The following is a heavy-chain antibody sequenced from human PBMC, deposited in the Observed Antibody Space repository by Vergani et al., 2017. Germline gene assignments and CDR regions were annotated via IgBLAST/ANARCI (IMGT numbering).Heavy chain of an antibody. CDR1: GFTFDDYA. J-gene: IGHJ3*02. D-gene: IGHD3-10*01. V-gene: IGHV3-9*01. CDR3: VRGVIIILDSDAFDI. CDR2: ISWNSGSI. Sequence: EVQLVESGGGLVQPGRSLRLSCAASGFTFDDYAMHWVRQAPGKGLEWVSGISWNSGSIGYADSVKGRFTISRDNAKNSLYLQMIRLRAEDTALYYCVRGVIIILDSDAFDIWGQGTMVTVSS.